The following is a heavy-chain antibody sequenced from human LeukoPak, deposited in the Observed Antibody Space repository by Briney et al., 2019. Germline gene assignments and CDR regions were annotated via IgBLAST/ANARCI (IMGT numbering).Heavy chain of an antibody. V-gene: IGHV3-53*01. J-gene: IGHJ6*03. CDR1: GFTVSSNY. CDR3: ARAQRGDYMDV. Sequence: GGSLRLSCAASGFTVSSNYMTWVRQAPGKGLEWVSVIYAGGSTYYADSVKGRFTISRDNSKNTLYLLMNNLRAEDTAVYYCARAQRGDYMDVWGKGTTVAISS. D-gene: IGHD6-25*01. CDR2: IYAGGST.